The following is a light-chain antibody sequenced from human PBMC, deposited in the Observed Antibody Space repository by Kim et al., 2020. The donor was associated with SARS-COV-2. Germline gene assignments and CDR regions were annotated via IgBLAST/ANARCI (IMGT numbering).Light chain of an antibody. Sequence: PGGPVTLTCVSSSGAVTIRHFPYWFQQEPGPAPRTLIYDTGNRHSWTPAQFSGSLLEGKAALTLSAAQAEDEADYYCLLSYSDSGVFGGGTQLTVL. CDR2: DTG. CDR1: SGAVTIRHF. V-gene: IGLV7-46*01. CDR3: LLSYSDSGV. J-gene: IGLJ2*01.